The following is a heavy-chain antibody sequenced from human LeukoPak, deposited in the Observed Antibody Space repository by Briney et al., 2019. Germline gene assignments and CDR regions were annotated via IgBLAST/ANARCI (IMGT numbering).Heavy chain of an antibody. CDR1: GGSFSGYY. J-gene: IGHJ4*02. V-gene: IGHV4-34*01. Sequence: SETLSLTCAVYGGSFSGYYWSWIRQPPGKGLEWIGEINHSGSTNYNPSLKSRVTISVDTSKNQFSLKLSSVTAADTAVYYCARQSPGYSSSWYDYWGQGTLVTVSS. D-gene: IGHD6-13*01. CDR2: INHSGST. CDR3: ARQSPGYSSSWYDY.